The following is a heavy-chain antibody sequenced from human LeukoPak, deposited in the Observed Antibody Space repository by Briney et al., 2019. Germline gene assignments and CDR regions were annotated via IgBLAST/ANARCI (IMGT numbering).Heavy chain of an antibody. CDR3: ARGVVAAAGTDYYFDY. V-gene: IGHV3-66*01. CDR2: IYSGGST. CDR1: GFTVSNNY. Sequence: RGSLRLSCAASGFTVSNNYMTWVRQAPGKGLEWVSLIYSGGSTYYADSVKGRFTISRDNSKNTLYLQMNSLRAEDTAVYYCARGVVAAAGTDYYFDYWGQGTLVTVSS. D-gene: IGHD6-13*01. J-gene: IGHJ4*02.